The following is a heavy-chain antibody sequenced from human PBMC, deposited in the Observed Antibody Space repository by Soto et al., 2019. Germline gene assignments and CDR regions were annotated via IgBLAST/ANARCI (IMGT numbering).Heavy chain of an antibody. Sequence: PGGSLILCCVASVFIFSNCWMDWFRQAPGMGLVWVSHINSDGSSTTYADSVKGRFTISRDNAKNTLYLQMISLRVEDTAVYYCVRAIGHYGMDIWGRGTTVTVSS. V-gene: IGHV3-74*01. CDR3: VRAIGHYGMDI. D-gene: IGHD3-22*01. J-gene: IGHJ6*02. CDR2: INSDGSST. CDR1: VFIFSNCW.